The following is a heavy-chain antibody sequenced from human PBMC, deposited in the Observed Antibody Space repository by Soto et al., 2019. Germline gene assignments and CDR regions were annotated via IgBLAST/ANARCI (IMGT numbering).Heavy chain of an antibody. CDR2: INPNSGGT. Sequence: GASVKVSCKASGYTFTGYYMHWVRQAPGQGLEWMGWINPNSGGTNYAQKFQGWVTMTRDTSISTAYMKLSRLRSDDTAVYYCARAGLMTTATIDYWGQGTLVTVSS. CDR1: GYTFTGYY. D-gene: IGHD4-4*01. CDR3: ARAGLMTTATIDY. V-gene: IGHV1-2*04. J-gene: IGHJ4*02.